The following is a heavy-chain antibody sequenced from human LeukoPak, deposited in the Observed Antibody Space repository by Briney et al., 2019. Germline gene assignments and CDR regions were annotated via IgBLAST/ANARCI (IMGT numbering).Heavy chain of an antibody. Sequence: GGSLRLSCAASGFTFSIYPMHWVRQPPGKGLEWVAVISYDGSNKYYADSVKGRFTISRDNSKNTLYLQMNSLRAEDTAVYYCAKGTMDGGQYYYDSSGGQGTLVTVSS. D-gene: IGHD3-22*01. CDR1: GFTFSIYP. CDR3: AKGTMDGGQYYYDSS. CDR2: ISYDGSNK. J-gene: IGHJ4*02. V-gene: IGHV3-30-3*01.